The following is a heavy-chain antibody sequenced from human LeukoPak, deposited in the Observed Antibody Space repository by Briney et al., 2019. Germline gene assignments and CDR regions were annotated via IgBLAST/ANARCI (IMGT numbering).Heavy chain of an antibody. Sequence: SETLSLTCAVYGGSFSGYYWSWIRQPPGKGLEWIGEINHSGSTNYNPSLKSRVTISVDTSKNQFSLKLSSVTAADTAVYYCARGLRGYFDYWGQGTLSPSPQ. CDR1: GGSFSGYY. CDR3: ARGLRGYFDY. V-gene: IGHV4-34*01. CDR2: INHSGST. J-gene: IGHJ4*02.